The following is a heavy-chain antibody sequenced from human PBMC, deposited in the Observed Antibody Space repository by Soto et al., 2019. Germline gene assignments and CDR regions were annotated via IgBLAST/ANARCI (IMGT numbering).Heavy chain of an antibody. D-gene: IGHD3-22*01. Sequence: SETLSLTCTVSGGSISSYYWSWIRQPAGKGLEWIGRIYTSGSTNYNPSLKSRVTMSVDTSKNQFSLKLSSVTAADTAVYYCARGYYDSSGYYREYFRHWGEGTLVTVSS. CDR3: ARGYYDSSGYYREYFRH. CDR2: IYTSGST. J-gene: IGHJ1*01. V-gene: IGHV4-4*07. CDR1: GGSISSYY.